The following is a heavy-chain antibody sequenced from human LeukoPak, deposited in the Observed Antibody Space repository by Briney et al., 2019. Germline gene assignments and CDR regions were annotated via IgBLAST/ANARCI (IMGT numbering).Heavy chain of an antibody. V-gene: IGHV1-46*01. CDR2: INPSGGST. J-gene: IGHJ4*02. Sequence: ASVKVSCKASGYTFTSYYMHWVRQAPGQGLEWMGIINPSGGSTSYAQKFQGRVTMTRDTSTSTVYMELSSLRSEDTAVYYCARDREMATTRGYYFDYWGQGTLVTVSS. CDR1: GYTFTSYY. D-gene: IGHD5-24*01. CDR3: ARDREMATTRGYYFDY.